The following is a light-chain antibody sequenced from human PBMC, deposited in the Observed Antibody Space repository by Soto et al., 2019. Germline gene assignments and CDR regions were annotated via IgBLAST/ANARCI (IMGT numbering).Light chain of an antibody. V-gene: IGLV2-23*01. J-gene: IGLJ1*01. CDR1: SRDVGIYNL. Sequence: QSVLTQPASVSGSPGQTITISCTGTSRDVGIYNLVSCYQLHPGKVHKLIIYEDTKRPSGISSRFLGCESGITAFLTISGLQAQDEADYYCCSYAGSSIYVSGNGTKVTV. CDR2: EDT. CDR3: CSYAGSSIYV.